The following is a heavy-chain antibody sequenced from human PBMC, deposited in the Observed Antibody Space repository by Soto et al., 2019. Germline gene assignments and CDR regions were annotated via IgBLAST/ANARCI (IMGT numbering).Heavy chain of an antibody. CDR3: AKDNGHIVVVTAIDY. CDR1: GYTFTSNG. D-gene: IGHD2-21*02. J-gene: IGHJ4*02. CDR2: ISAYNGNT. V-gene: IGHV1-18*01. Sequence: ASVKVSSKASGYTFTSNGISWVRQAPGQGLEWMGWISAYNGNTNYAQKLQGRVTMTTDTSTSTAYMELRSLRAEDTAVYYCAKDNGHIVVVTAIDYWGQGTLVTVSS.